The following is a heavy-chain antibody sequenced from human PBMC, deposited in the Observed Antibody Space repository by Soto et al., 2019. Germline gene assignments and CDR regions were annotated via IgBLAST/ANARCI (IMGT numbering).Heavy chain of an antibody. CDR1: GYTFTSYG. Sequence: QVHLVQSGAEVKKPGASVKVSCKASGYTFTSYGITWVRQAPGQGLEWLGWISAHNGNTDYAQKLQGRVIVTRDTSTSTAYMELRSLRSDDTAVYYCARGRYGDYWGQGALVTVYS. CDR3: ARGRYGDY. CDR2: ISAHNGNT. D-gene: IGHD1-1*01. J-gene: IGHJ4*02. V-gene: IGHV1-18*01.